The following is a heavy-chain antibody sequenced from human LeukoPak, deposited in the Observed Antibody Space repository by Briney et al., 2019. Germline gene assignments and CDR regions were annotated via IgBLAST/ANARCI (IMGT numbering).Heavy chain of an antibody. Sequence: GGPLRLSCAASGFTFSNYAMNWLRQAPGKGLEWVSDISGSGAVTYYGDSVKGRVTISRDNSKNTLYLQMTSLRAEDTAVYFCAKDQHSTSMNYMDVWGDGTTVTVSS. J-gene: IGHJ6*03. CDR3: AKDQHSTSMNYMDV. V-gene: IGHV3-23*01. CDR2: ISGSGAVT. D-gene: IGHD2-21*01. CDR1: GFTFSNYA.